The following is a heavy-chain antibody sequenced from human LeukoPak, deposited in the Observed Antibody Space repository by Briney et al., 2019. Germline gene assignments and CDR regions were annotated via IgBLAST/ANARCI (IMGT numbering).Heavy chain of an antibody. J-gene: IGHJ4*02. CDR2: INRNGDST. CDR1: GFTFADYG. V-gene: IGHV3-20*04. Sequence: GGSLRLSCAASGFTFADYGMSWVRQAPGKGLEWVSGINRNGDSTGYADFVKGRFTISRDNAKNSLYLQMNSLRAEDTALYYCAKDEGLGYSSSWYGLDYWGQGTLVTVSS. CDR3: AKDEGLGYSSSWYGLDY. D-gene: IGHD6-13*01.